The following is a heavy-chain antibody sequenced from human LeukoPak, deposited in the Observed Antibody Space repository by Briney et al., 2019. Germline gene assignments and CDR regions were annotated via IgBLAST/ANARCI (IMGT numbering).Heavy chain of an antibody. D-gene: IGHD2-21*02. J-gene: IGHJ4*02. CDR1: GFTFSTSA. Sequence: GGSLRLSCAASGFTFSTSAMGWVRQAPGKGLEGVSSIKGSGGDPFYADSVKGRFTISRDNSKNTLFLQLNSLRADDSAVYYCAKGGHDFNPFYWWGQGTLVTVSS. CDR2: IKGSGGDP. CDR3: AKGGHDFNPFYW. V-gene: IGHV3-23*01.